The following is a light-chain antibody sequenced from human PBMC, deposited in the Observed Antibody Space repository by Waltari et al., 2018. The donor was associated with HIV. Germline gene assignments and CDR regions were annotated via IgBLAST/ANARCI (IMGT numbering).Light chain of an antibody. CDR1: SSDVGGYNY. CDR3: SSYTSSRSYV. J-gene: IGLJ1*01. V-gene: IGLV2-14*03. Sequence: QSALTQPASVSRSPGQSITIPCTGTSSDVGGYNYVSWYQQHPGKAPKLMIYAVSNRPSGVSNRFSGSKSGNTASLTISGLQAEDEADYYCSSYTSSRSYVFGTGTRVTV. CDR2: AVS.